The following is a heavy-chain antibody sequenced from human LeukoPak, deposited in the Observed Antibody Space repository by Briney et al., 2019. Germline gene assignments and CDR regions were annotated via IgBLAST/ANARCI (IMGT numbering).Heavy chain of an antibody. CDR1: GYTFTSYA. CDR3: ARAPPGYCSGGSCYRYYFDY. Sequence: ASVKVSCKASGYTFTSYAMHWVRQAPGQRLEWMGWINTGNGNTKYSQKFQGRVTMTTDTSTSTAYMELRSLRSDDTAVYYCARAPPGYCSGGSCYRYYFDYWGQGTLVTVSS. J-gene: IGHJ4*02. CDR2: INTGNGNT. D-gene: IGHD2-15*01. V-gene: IGHV1-3*04.